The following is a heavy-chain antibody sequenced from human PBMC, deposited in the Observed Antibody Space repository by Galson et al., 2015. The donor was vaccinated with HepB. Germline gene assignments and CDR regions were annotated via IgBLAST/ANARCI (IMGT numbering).Heavy chain of an antibody. CDR2: IYWDDDK. CDR1: GFSLSTSGVG. Sequence: PALVKPPQTLTLPCTFSGFSLSTSGVGVGWIRQPPGKALEWLALIYWDDDKRYSPSLKSRLTITKDTSKNQVVLTMTNMDPVDTATYYCAHLYGDYVYPEDLYYFDYWGQGTLVTVSS. CDR3: AHLYGDYVYPEDLYYFDY. J-gene: IGHJ4*02. V-gene: IGHV2-5*02. D-gene: IGHD4-17*01.